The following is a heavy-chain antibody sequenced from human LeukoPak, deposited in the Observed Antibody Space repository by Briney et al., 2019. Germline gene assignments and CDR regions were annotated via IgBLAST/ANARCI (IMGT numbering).Heavy chain of an antibody. CDR1: GGSFSGDY. Sequence: SETLSLTCAVYGGSFSGDYWSWIRQPPGKGLEWIGEINDSGSTNYDPSLKSRVTISVDTSKNQFSLKLSSVTAANTAVYYCARGQNYGSGSYRNYYYYYYGMDVWGQGTTDTVSS. CDR3: ARGQNYGSGSYRNYYYYYYGMDV. V-gene: IGHV4-34*01. J-gene: IGHJ6*02. D-gene: IGHD3-10*01. CDR2: INDSGST.